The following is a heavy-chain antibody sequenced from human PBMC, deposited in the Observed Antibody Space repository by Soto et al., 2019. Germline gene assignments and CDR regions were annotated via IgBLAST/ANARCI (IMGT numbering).Heavy chain of an antibody. J-gene: IGHJ6*02. CDR1: GGSFTYT. CDR2: IIPIFGTT. Sequence: QMHLVQSGAEVKKPGSSVKVSCKASGGSFTYTLSCVRQAPGQGLEWMGGIIPIFGTTNYAQKFQDRVTITSDEATNSTYMELNNLTSEATDVYYCARLHRPGTYGMDVWCQWPTVTVSS. V-gene: IGHV1-69*01. CDR3: ARLHRPGTYGMDV.